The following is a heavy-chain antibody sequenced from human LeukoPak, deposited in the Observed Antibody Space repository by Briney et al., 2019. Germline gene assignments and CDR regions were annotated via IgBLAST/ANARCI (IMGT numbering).Heavy chain of an antibody. CDR2: IKQDGSQK. CDR3: VRKVSTDSWPDS. D-gene: IGHD5/OR15-5a*01. Sequence: PGGSLRLSCAASVFPFSRLWMVWHRQLPGKGLEWLANIKQDGSQKYCVDSVKGRFTISRDNAKNSLYLQMNSLRAEDTAVYYCVRKVSTDSWPDSWGQGTLVTVSS. J-gene: IGHJ5*01. CDR1: VFPFSRLW. V-gene: IGHV3-7*01.